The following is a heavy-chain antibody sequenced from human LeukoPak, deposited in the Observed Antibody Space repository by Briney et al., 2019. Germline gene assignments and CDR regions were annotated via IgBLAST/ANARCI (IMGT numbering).Heavy chain of an antibody. CDR3: ARDHLVVVTTRGDWFDP. V-gene: IGHV4-39*07. CDR1: GGSISSSSYY. D-gene: IGHD2-21*02. Sequence: SETLSLTCTVSGGSISSSSYYWGWIRQPPGKGLEWIGSIYYSGSTYHNPSLKSRVTISVDTSKNQFSLKLSSVTAADTAVYYCARDHLVVVTTRGDWFDPWGQGTLVTVSS. CDR2: IYYSGST. J-gene: IGHJ5*02.